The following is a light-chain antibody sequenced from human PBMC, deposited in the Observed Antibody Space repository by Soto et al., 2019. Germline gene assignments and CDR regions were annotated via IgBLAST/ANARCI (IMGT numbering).Light chain of an antibody. V-gene: IGKV3-20*01. CDR3: QQYGNSPET. Sequence: SQGELTSPSGQSASISCRASQSVSSSYLAWYQQKPGQAPRLLIYGASSRAIGIPDRFSGSGSGTDFTLTISSLEPEDFAVYYCQQYGNSPETFGQGTLLEIK. CDR1: QSVSSSY. J-gene: IGKJ5*01. CDR2: GAS.